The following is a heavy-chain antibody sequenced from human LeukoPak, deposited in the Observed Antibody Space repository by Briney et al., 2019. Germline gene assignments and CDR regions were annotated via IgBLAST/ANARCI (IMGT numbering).Heavy chain of an antibody. V-gene: IGHV4-34*01. Sequence: ETLSLTCAVYGGSFSGYYWSWIRQPPGKGLEWIGEINHSGSTNYNPSLTSRVTISVDTSKNQFSLKLSSVTAADTAVYYCARAPPFDPWGQGTLVTVSS. J-gene: IGHJ5*02. CDR3: ARAPPFDP. CDR1: GGSFSGYY. CDR2: INHSGST.